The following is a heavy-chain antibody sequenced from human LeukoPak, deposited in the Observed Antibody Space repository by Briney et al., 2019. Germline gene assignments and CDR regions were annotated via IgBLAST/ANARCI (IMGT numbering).Heavy chain of an antibody. D-gene: IGHD3/OR15-3a*01. CDR2: ISGSGGST. Sequence: GGSLRLSCAASGFTFSSYAMSWVRQAPGKGLEWVPAISGSGGSTYYADSVKGRFTISRDNSKNTLYLHMNSLRPEDTAVYYCATPGGTGWHPLDYWGQGTLVTVSS. CDR3: ATPGGTGWHPLDY. V-gene: IGHV3-23*01. CDR1: GFTFSSYA. J-gene: IGHJ4*02.